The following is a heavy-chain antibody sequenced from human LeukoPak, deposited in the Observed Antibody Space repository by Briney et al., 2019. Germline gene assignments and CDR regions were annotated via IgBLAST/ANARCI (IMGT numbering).Heavy chain of an antibody. V-gene: IGHV2-5*01. CDR1: GFSLSTSGVG. J-gene: IGHJ4*02. D-gene: IGHD5-24*01. Sequence: SGPTLVKPTQTLTLTCTSSGFSLSTSGVGVGWIRQPPGKALEWLALIYWNDDKRYSPSLKSRLTITKDTSKNQVVLTMTNMDPVDTATYYCAHSGAAKRWLDGTLGFDYWGQGTLVTVSS. CDR2: IYWNDDK. CDR3: AHSGAAKRWLDGTLGFDY.